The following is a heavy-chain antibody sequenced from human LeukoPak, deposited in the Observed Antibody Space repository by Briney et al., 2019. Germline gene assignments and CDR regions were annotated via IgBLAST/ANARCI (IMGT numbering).Heavy chain of an antibody. CDR2: ISAHGIDT. D-gene: IGHD3-22*01. V-gene: IGHV3-23*01. CDR3: VRSAFHAGSGNYYDY. CDR1: GFTFSNHA. Sequence: GGSLRLSCVVSGFTFSNHAMTWVRQAPGKRLEWVSAISAHGIDTFYAPSVKGRFTISRDNSKNTMYLQINSLRAEDTAVYYCVRSAFHAGSGNYYDYWGQGTLVTVSS. J-gene: IGHJ4*02.